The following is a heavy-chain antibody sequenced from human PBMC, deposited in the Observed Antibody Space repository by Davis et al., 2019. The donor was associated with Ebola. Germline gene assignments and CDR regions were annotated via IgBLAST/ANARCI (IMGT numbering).Heavy chain of an antibody. D-gene: IGHD3-22*01. CDR3: AREDGYHYYGMDV. Sequence: SETLSLTCTVPGGSISSYYWSWIRQPPGKGLEWIGYIYYSGSTNYNPPLKSRVTISVDTSKNQFSLKLSSVTPADTAVYYCAREDGYHYYGMDVWGQGTTVTVSS. V-gene: IGHV4-59*01. J-gene: IGHJ6*02. CDR2: IYYSGST. CDR1: GGSISSYY.